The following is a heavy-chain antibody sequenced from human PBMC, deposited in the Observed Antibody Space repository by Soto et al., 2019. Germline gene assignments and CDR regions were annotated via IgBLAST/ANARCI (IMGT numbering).Heavy chain of an antibody. CDR2: VSIGGST. CDR3: AKLRGAGGHFDY. CDR1: GFTFSSYA. D-gene: IGHD2-15*01. Sequence: DVQLLESGGGFVQPEGSLRLSCAASGFTFSSYAMCWVRQGPGKGLEWVAVVSIGGSTHYADSVRGRFAISSDNSKHTLSMQINSLSADDTAGYFCAKLRGAGGHFDYWGQGALVTVSS. V-gene: IGHV3-23*01. J-gene: IGHJ4*02.